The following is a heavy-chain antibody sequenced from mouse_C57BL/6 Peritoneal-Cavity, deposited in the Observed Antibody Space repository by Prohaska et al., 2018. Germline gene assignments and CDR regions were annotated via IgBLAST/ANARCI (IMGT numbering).Heavy chain of an antibody. J-gene: IGHJ4*01. V-gene: IGHV1-55*01. Sequence: QVQLQQPGAELVKPGASVKMSCKASGYTFTSYWITWVKQRPGQGLEWIGDIYPGRGSTNYNEKFKSKATLTVDTSSSTAYMQLSSLTSEDSAVYYCAREDGTNAMDYWGQGTSVTVSS. D-gene: IGHD1-1*01. CDR1: GYTFTSYW. CDR3: AREDGTNAMDY. CDR2: IYPGRGST.